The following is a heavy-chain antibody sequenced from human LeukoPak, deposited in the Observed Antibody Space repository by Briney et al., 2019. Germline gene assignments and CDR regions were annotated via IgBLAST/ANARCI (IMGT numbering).Heavy chain of an antibody. CDR2: ISAYNGNT. CDR1: GYTFTSYG. Sequence: ASVKVSCKASGYTFTSYGISWVRQAPGQRLEWMGWISAYNGNTNYAQKLQGRVTMTTDTSTSTAYMELRSLRSDDTAVYYCARDGVVVITMNAFDIWGQGTMVTVSS. V-gene: IGHV1-18*01. J-gene: IGHJ3*02. CDR3: ARDGVVVITMNAFDI. D-gene: IGHD3-22*01.